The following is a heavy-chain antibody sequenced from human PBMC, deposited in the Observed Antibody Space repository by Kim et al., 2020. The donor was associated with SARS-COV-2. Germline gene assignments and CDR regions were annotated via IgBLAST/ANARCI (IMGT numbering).Heavy chain of an antibody. V-gene: IGHV3-23*01. Sequence: GGSLRLSCAASGFTFSSYAMSWVRQAPGKGLEWVSAISGSGGSTYYADSVKGRFTISRDNSKNTLYLQMNSLRAEDTAVYYCAKYGSWGAQWLLKRSRAFDIWGQGTMVTVSS. D-gene: IGHD3-22*01. CDR2: ISGSGGST. CDR3: AKYGSWGAQWLLKRSRAFDI. J-gene: IGHJ3*02. CDR1: GFTFSSYA.